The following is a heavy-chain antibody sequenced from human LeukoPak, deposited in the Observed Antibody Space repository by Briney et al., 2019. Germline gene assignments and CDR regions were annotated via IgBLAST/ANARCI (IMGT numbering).Heavy chain of an antibody. CDR3: ARENYYFDY. J-gene: IGHJ4*02. Sequence: ASVKVSCKASGYTFSSYYMHWVRQAPGQGLEWVGLINPTGDSTNYAQNFRGRVTMTRDTSTSTVYMDLSSLRSEDTAVYYCARENYYFDYWGQGTLVTVSS. CDR2: INPTGDST. V-gene: IGHV1-46*01. CDR1: GYTFSSYY.